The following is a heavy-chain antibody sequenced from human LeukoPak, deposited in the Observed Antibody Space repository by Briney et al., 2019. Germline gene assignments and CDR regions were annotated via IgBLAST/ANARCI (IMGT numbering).Heavy chain of an antibody. CDR2: ISSSGSTI. V-gene: IGHV3-11*04. J-gene: IGHJ4*02. Sequence: GGSLRLSCAASGFTISSNYMGWVRQAPGKGLEWVSYISSSGSTIYYADSVKGRFTISRDNAKNSLYLQMNSLRAEDTAVYYCARTILEWLLYPLFDYWGQGTLVTVSS. D-gene: IGHD3-3*01. CDR1: GFTISSNY. CDR3: ARTILEWLLYPLFDY.